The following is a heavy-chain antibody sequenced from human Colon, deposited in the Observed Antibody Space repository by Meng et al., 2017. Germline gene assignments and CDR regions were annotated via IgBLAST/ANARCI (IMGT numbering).Heavy chain of an antibody. CDR3: AKPFYTGFYYTGNYLDY. CDR1: GFTFNSSA. V-gene: IGHV3-23*01. J-gene: IGHJ4*02. Sequence: GESLKISCAASGFTFNSSAMNWVRQAPGKGLEWVAVISYSGENTHYADSVKGRFTISRDNSKNTLYLQMDSLRAEDTAVHYCAKPFYTGFYYTGNYLDYWGQGTLVTVSS. D-gene: IGHD3-22*01. CDR2: ISYSGENT.